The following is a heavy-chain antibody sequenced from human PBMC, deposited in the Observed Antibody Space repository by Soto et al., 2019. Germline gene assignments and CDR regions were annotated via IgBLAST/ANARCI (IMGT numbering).Heavy chain of an antibody. CDR2: INAGNGNT. CDR1: GYTFTSYA. Sequence: VSVKVSCKASGYTFTSYAMHWVRQAPGQRLEWMGWINAGNGNTKYSQKFQGRVTITRDTSASTAYMELSSLRSEDTAVYYCARNGGIAVASNFQHWGQGTLVTVSS. CDR3: ARNGGIAVASNFQH. D-gene: IGHD6-19*01. J-gene: IGHJ1*01. V-gene: IGHV1-3*01.